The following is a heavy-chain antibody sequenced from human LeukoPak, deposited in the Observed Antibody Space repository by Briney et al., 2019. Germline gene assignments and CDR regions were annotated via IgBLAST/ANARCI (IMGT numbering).Heavy chain of an antibody. V-gene: IGHV6-1*01. J-gene: IGHJ4*02. D-gene: IGHD5-12*01. Sequence: SQTLSLTFAISGDSVSNNRAAWHWLRQSPARGLEWLGRTYYRSKRNNDYAVSGQGRITINADTSKNQFSLHLNSVTPEDTAVYYCARDVAGMGGYRAYVGLPLDCWDQAILVTVSS. CDR1: GDSVSNNRAA. CDR2: TYYRSKRNN. CDR3: ARDVAGMGGYRAYVGLPLDC.